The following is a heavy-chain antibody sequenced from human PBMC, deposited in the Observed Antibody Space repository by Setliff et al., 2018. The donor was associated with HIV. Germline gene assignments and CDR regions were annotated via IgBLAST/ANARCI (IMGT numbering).Heavy chain of an antibody. CDR1: GYSISSGYY. D-gene: IGHD5-18*01. J-gene: IGHJ3*02. CDR2: IYRSGST. CDR3: ATGGSVDTAIVTENAFDI. V-gene: IGHV4-38-2*01. Sequence: PSETLSLTCAVSGYSISSGYYWGWVRQPPGKGLEWIGHIYRSGSTYYNPSLNNRVTISVDPSKNQFSLKVSSVTAADTAVYYCATGGSVDTAIVTENAFDIWGQGTMVTVSS.